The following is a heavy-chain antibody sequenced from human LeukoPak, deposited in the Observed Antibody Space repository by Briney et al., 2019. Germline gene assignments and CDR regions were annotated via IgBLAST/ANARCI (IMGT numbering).Heavy chain of an antibody. CDR2: IHSNGRT. CDR1: IGSFSDYY. J-gene: IGHJ4*02. D-gene: IGHD2-8*01. CDR3: ARYYCPNGVCQGFDY. V-gene: IGHV4-59*01. Sequence: SETLSLTCDVYIGSFSDYYWSWVRQPPGKGLEWIGYIHSNGRTNSNPSLKSRVTISVDTFKNQFSLNLISVTAADTAVYYCARYYCPNGVCQGFDYWGQGTLVTVSS.